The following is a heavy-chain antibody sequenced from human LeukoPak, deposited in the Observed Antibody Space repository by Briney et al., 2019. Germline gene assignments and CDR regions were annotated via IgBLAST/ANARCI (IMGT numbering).Heavy chain of an antibody. CDR2: INVDGGTT. CDR1: GFTFSSYW. D-gene: IGHD1-20*01. Sequence: PGGSLRLSCEASGFTFSSYWMHWVRQAPGKGLVWISRINVDGGTTDYADSVRGRFTISRDNAKNTLYLQMNHLRAEDTAVYYCARDMTGPLDYWGQGTLVTASS. V-gene: IGHV3-74*01. J-gene: IGHJ4*02. CDR3: ARDMTGPLDY.